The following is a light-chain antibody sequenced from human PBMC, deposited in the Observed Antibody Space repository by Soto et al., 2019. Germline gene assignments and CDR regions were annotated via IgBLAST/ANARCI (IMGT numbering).Light chain of an antibody. V-gene: IGKV3-11*01. J-gene: IGKJ1*01. CDR1: QSVGSIY. CDR3: QQRSNWPPWT. Sequence: EIVLTQSPATLSVSPGDRVTLSCRASQSVGSIYLAWYQQKPGQAPRLLIYDASNRATGTPARFSGSGSGTDFTLTISSLEPEDFAVYYCQQRSNWPPWTFGQGTKVDIK. CDR2: DAS.